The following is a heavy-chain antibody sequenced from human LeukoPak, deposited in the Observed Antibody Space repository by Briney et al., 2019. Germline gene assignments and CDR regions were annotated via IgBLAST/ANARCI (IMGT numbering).Heavy chain of an antibody. V-gene: IGHV3-74*01. Sequence: GGSLRLSCAASGFTFSSYWMHWVRQAPGKGLVWVSRINSDASRTNYADSVKGRFTISRDNAKNTLYLQMNSLRTEDTAVYYCASVTVLGKRNAFDNWGQGIMVTVSS. CDR2: INSDASRT. CDR3: ASVTVLGKRNAFDN. CDR1: GFTFSSYW. J-gene: IGHJ3*02. D-gene: IGHD7-27*01.